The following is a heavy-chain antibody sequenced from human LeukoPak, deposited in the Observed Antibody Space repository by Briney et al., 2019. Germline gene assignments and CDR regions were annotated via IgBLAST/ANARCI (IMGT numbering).Heavy chain of an antibody. CDR1: GFTFTNHW. CDR3: ARTTYYYDSSGYYSEGYDY. D-gene: IGHD3-22*01. V-gene: IGHV3-21*01. J-gene: IGHJ4*02. Sequence: GGSLRLSCAASGFTFTNHWMSWVRQASGKGLEWVSSISSSSSYIYYAYSVKGRFTISRDNAKSSLYLQMNSLRVEDTAVYYCARTTYYYDSSGYYSEGYDYWGQGTLVTVSS. CDR2: ISSSSSYI.